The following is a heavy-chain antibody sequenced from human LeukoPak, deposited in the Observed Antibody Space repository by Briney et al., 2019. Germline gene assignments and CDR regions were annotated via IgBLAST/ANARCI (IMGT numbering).Heavy chain of an antibody. D-gene: IGHD4/OR15-4a*01. CDR1: GGSISSSSYY. V-gene: IGHV4-39*07. Sequence: PSETLSLTCTVSGGSISSSSYYWGWIRQPPGKGLEWIGSIYYSGSTYYNPSLKSRVTISVDTSKNQFSLKLSSVTAAADTAVYYCARDLYGASLGSHYYYYMDVWGTGTTVTVSS. J-gene: IGHJ6*03. CDR3: ARDLYGASLGSHYYYYMDV. CDR2: IYYSGST.